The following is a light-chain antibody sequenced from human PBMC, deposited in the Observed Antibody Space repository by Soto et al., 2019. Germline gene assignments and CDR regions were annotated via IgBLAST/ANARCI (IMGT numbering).Light chain of an antibody. J-gene: IGKJ4*01. V-gene: IGKV1-39*01. Sequence: DIQMTQSPSSLSASVGDRVTITCRASQSISSYLSWYQQKPGKAPNLLIYGASTLQSGVPSRFGGSGSGTDFTLTISSLQPEEFATDYWQQGYSTPPTCGGGTKVEIK. CDR2: GAS. CDR1: QSISSY. CDR3: QQGYSTPPT.